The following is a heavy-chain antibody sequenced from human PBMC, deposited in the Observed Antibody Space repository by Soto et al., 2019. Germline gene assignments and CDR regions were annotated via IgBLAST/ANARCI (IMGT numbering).Heavy chain of an antibody. Sequence: QVQLQESGPGLVKPSQTLSLTCSVSGDSLSSGDYYWSWIRQPPGKGLEWIGYICYSGSTYYNPSLQSRVTISVDTYKNQFSLKLSSVTAADTAVYYCARQYSKYYFDFWGQGTLVTVSS. D-gene: IGHD5-18*01. CDR2: ICYSGST. CDR1: GDSLSSGDYY. J-gene: IGHJ4*02. CDR3: ARQYSKYYFDF. V-gene: IGHV4-30-4*01.